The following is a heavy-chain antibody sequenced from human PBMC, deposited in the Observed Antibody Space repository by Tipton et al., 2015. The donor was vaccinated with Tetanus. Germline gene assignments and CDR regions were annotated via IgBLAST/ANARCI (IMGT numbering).Heavy chain of an antibody. CDR3: ARRSYCTSTRCFDAFDL. Sequence: TLSLTCAVSGESFSGFYWHWIRQSPGKGLEWIGEINHRGGIAYNPSLKSRATISVDTSKNQFSLNLTSVAAADTAVYFCARRSYCTSTRCFDAFDLWGPGTRVTVSS. J-gene: IGHJ3*01. CDR2: INHRGGI. D-gene: IGHD2-8*01. V-gene: IGHV4-34*01. CDR1: GESFSGFY.